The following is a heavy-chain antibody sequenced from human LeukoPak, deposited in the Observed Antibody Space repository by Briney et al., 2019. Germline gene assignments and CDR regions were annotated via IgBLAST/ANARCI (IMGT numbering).Heavy chain of an antibody. CDR1: GFTFSSYG. V-gene: IGHV3-33*01. CDR2: IRYDGSNK. J-gene: IGHJ6*02. Sequence: GSLRLSCAASGFTFSSYGMHWVRQAPGKGLEWVAVIRYDGSNKYYADSVKGRFTISRDNSKNTLYLQMNSLRAEDTAVYYCARELRLRPNPYYYYGMDVWGQGTTVTVSS. D-gene: IGHD5-12*01. CDR3: ARELRLRPNPYYYYGMDV.